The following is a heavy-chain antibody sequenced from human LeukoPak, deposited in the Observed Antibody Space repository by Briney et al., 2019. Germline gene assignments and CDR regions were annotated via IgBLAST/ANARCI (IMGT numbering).Heavy chain of an antibody. V-gene: IGHV4-34*01. CDR2: INHSGST. J-gene: IGHJ5*02. CDR1: GGSFSGYY. D-gene: IGHD3-3*01. CDR3: ARFSRFTGYNWFGP. Sequence: SETLSLTCAVYGGSFSGYYWSWIRQPPGKGLEWIGEINHSGSTNYNPSLKSRVTISVDTSKNQFSLKLSSVTAADTAVYYCARFSRFTGYNWFGPWGQGTLATVSS.